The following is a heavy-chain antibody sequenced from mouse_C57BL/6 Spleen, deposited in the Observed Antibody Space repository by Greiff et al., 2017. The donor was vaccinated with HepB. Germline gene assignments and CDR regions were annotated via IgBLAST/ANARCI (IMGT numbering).Heavy chain of an antibody. J-gene: IGHJ1*03. CDR3: GRWGGHYWYFDV. CDR2: INPNYGTT. Sequence: VQLQQSGAELVKPGASVKISCKASGYSFTDYIMNWVKQSTGKSLEWIGVINPNYGTTNYNQKFKGKATLTVDQSSSTAYMQLNSLTSEDSAVYYCGRWGGHYWYFDVWGTGTTVTVSS. V-gene: IGHV1-39*01. CDR1: GYSFTDYI.